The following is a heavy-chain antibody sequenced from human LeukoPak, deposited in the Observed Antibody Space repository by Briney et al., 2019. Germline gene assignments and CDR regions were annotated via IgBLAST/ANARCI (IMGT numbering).Heavy chain of an antibody. V-gene: IGHV1-69*04. CDR2: IIPILGIA. J-gene: IGHJ4*02. Sequence: ASVKVSCKASGGTFSSYAISWVRQAPGQGLEWMGRIIPILGIANYAQEFQGRVTITADKSTSTAYMELSSLRSEDTAVYYCARDWTAMVRGVPTDYWGQGTLVTVSS. CDR3: ARDWTAMVRGVPTDY. D-gene: IGHD3-10*01. CDR1: GGTFSSYA.